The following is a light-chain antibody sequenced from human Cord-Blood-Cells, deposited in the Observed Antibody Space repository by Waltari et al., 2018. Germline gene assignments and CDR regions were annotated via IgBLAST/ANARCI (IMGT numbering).Light chain of an antibody. J-gene: IGLJ3*02. V-gene: IGLV2-23*01. CDR3: CSYAGSSTWV. Sequence: QSALTQPASVSGSPGQSITISCTGTSSDVGSYNLVSWYQQNPGKAPKLMIYEGSKRASGVSNRFSGSKSGNTASLTISGLQAEHEADYYCCSYAGSSTWVFGGGTKLTVL. CDR1: SSDVGSYNL. CDR2: EGS.